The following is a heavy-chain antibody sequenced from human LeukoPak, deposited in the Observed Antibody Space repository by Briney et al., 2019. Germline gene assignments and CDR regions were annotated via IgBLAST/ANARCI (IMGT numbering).Heavy chain of an antibody. J-gene: IGHJ4*02. D-gene: IGHD3-22*01. Sequence: SETLSLTCTVSGGPISSYFWNWIRQPPGKGLEWIGYIYYSGSTNYNPSLKSRVTISVDTSKNQFSLKLSSVTVADTAVYYCARDGYDSSGYYYPLGYWGQGTLVTVSS. CDR2: IYYSGST. CDR3: ARDGYDSSGYYYPLGY. CDR1: GGPISSYF. V-gene: IGHV4-59*01.